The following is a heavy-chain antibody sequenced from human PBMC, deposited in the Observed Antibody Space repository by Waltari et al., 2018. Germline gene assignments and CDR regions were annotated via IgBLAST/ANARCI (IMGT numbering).Heavy chain of an antibody. D-gene: IGHD7-27*01. J-gene: IGHJ6*03. CDR3: AAGRLGIRYYYMDV. CDR2: IVVGSGNT. V-gene: IGHV1-58*02. CDR1: GFTFTSSA. Sequence: QMQLVQSGPEVKKPGTSVKVSCKASGFTFTSSAMQWARQARGQRLEWIGWIVVGSGNTNYAQKFQERVTITRDMSTSTADMELSSLRSEDTAVYYCAAGRLGIRYYYMDVWGKGTTVTVSS.